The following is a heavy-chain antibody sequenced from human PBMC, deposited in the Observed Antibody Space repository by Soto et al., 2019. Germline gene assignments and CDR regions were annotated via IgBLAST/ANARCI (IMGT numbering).Heavy chain of an antibody. Sequence: GESLKISCKGSGYSFTSYWISWVRQMPGKGLEWMGRIDPSDSYTNYSPSFQGHVTISADKSISTAYLQWSSLKASDTAMYYCARQSPLRYFDWLTLLDYYGMDVWGQGTTVTVSS. D-gene: IGHD3-9*01. CDR3: ARQSPLRYFDWLTLLDYYGMDV. V-gene: IGHV5-10-1*01. CDR1: GYSFTSYW. CDR2: IDPSDSYT. J-gene: IGHJ6*02.